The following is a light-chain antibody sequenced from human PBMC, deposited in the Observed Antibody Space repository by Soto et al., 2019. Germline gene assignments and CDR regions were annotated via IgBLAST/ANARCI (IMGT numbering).Light chain of an antibody. J-gene: IGLJ2*01. CDR2: LNSDGSH. CDR1: SGHSNYA. Sequence: QPVLTQSPSASASLGASVKLTCTLSSGHSNYAIAWHQQQSEKGPRYLMKLNSDGSHSKGDGIPDRFSGSSAGAERYLTLSSLRSEDEADYSCHTWGSGIVVFGGGTTLTVL. V-gene: IGLV4-69*01. CDR3: HTWGSGIVV.